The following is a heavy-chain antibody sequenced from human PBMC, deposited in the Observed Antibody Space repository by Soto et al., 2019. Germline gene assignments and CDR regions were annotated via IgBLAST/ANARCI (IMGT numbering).Heavy chain of an antibody. J-gene: IGHJ6*02. CDR3: ARVSSSIVVVPDYGMDV. Sequence: QVQLVQSGVEVKKPGASVKVSCKASGYTFISHGISWVRQAPGQGLEWMGWISGKNGNTNYAQKLQGRVTLTTDTSTSTAYMELRSLRSDDTAVYYCARVSSSIVVVPDYGMDVWGQGTXXXX. V-gene: IGHV1-18*04. CDR1: GYTFISHG. CDR2: ISGKNGNT. D-gene: IGHD2-15*01.